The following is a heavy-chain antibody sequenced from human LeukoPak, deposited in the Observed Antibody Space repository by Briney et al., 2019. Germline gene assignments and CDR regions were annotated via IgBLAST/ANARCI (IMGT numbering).Heavy chain of an antibody. V-gene: IGHV3-11*01. Sequence: GGSLRLSCAASGFTFSDYYMSWIRQAPGKGLEWFSHISGSGVTIYHADSVKGRFTISRDNAKNSLYLQVNSLRAEDTAVYYCAKGLVPAAIRVVDYWGQGTLVTVSS. CDR1: GFTFSDYY. CDR2: ISGSGVTI. J-gene: IGHJ4*02. CDR3: AKGLVPAAIRVVDY. D-gene: IGHD2-2*01.